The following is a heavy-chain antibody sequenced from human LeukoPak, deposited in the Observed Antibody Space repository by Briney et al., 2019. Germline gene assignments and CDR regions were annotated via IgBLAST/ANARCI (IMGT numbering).Heavy chain of an antibody. CDR1: GGSISSYY. D-gene: IGHD2/OR15-2a*01. Sequence: SETLSLTCTVSGGSISSYYWSWIRQPPGKGLEWIGYIYYSGSTNYNPSPKSRVTISVDTATNQFSLKLRSVTAADTAVYYCARDFSAAFDIWGQGTMVTVSS. V-gene: IGHV4-59*01. J-gene: IGHJ3*02. CDR2: IYYSGST. CDR3: ARDFSAAFDI.